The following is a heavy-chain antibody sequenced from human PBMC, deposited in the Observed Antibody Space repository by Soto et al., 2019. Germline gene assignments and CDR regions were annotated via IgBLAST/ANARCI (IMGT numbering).Heavy chain of an antibody. J-gene: IGHJ4*02. Sequence: ASVKVSCKASGYTFTSYGISWVRQAPGQGLEWMGWISAYNGNTNYAQKLQGRVTMTTDTSTSTAYMELRSLRSDDTAVYYCARVFFADYIGGSKEIDYWGQGTLVTVSS. CDR3: ARVFFADYIGGSKEIDY. CDR2: ISAYNGNT. V-gene: IGHV1-18*01. CDR1: GYTFTSYG. D-gene: IGHD3-16*01.